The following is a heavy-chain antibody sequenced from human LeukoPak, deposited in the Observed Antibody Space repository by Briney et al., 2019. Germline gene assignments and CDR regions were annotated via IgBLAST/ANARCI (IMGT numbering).Heavy chain of an antibody. Sequence: PGGSLRLSCAASGFTFSSYSMNWVRQAPGKGLEWVSSISSSSSYIYYADSVKGRFTTSRDNAKNSLYLQMNSLRAEDTAVYYCARDPAWAIFGVAAWGQGTLVTVSS. J-gene: IGHJ5*02. CDR2: ISSSSSYI. CDR3: ARDPAWAIFGVAA. V-gene: IGHV3-21*01. D-gene: IGHD3-3*01. CDR1: GFTFSSYS.